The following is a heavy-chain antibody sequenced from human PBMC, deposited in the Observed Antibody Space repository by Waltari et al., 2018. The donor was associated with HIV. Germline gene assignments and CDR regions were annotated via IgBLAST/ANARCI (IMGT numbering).Heavy chain of an antibody. CDR2: ISHTGGTT. Sequence: QSQLQESDPGLVKPSETLSLTCTVSGGSISSNYYFWAWVRQPPGKGLGWIGIISHTGGTTYYNPSLKSRVIISVDTSKDQSSLKLSSMTATDTAVYYCARQRGSGLWYFDLWGRGTLVSVSS. D-gene: IGHD3-10*01. CDR3: ARQRGSGLWYFDL. V-gene: IGHV4-39*01. J-gene: IGHJ2*01. CDR1: GGSISSNYYF.